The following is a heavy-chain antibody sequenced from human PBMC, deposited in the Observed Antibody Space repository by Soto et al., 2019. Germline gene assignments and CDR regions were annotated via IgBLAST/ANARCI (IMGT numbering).Heavy chain of an antibody. CDR3: AKTSLRVYYYGMDV. V-gene: IGHV3-48*02. CDR1: GFTFSRYS. J-gene: IGHJ6*02. CDR2: ISGSSSTI. Sequence: XESLRLSCAASGFTFSRYSMNWVRQAPGKGLEWVSHISGSSSTIYYTDSVKGRFTVSRDNAKNSLYLQMNSLRDEDTAVYFCAKTSLRVYYYGMDVWGQGTTVTVSS.